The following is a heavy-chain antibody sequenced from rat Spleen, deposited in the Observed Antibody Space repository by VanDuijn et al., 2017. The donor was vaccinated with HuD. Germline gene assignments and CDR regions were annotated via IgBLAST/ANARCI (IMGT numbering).Heavy chain of an antibody. CDR1: GFNFNDYW. Sequence: EVQLVESGGGLVQPGRSLKLSCAASGFNFNDYWMGWVRQAPKKGLEWVATIIYDGSSTYYRDSVKGRITVSRDNAKSTLYLQMDSLRSEDTATYYCATIRGGERYYFDYWGQGVMVTVSS. J-gene: IGHJ2*01. CDR3: ATIRGGERYYFDY. D-gene: IGHD1-1*01. CDR2: IIYDGSST. V-gene: IGHV5S10*01.